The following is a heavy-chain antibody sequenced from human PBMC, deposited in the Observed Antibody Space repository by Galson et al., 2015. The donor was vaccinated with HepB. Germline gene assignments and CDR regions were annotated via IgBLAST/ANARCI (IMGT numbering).Heavy chain of an antibody. CDR2: ISWNSDYA. CDR1: GLNFDDFA. V-gene: IGHV3-9*01. J-gene: IGHJ3*02. D-gene: IGHD3-10*01. Sequence: SLRLSCAASGLNFDDFAMHWVRHAPGKGLDWVSGISWNSDYAGYADSVKGRFSISRDSAKNSLFLQMNNLRPEDTALYYCAKDIGSNDNNYKIPYDAFDIWGQGTRVTVSS. CDR3: AKDIGSNDNNYKIPYDAFDI.